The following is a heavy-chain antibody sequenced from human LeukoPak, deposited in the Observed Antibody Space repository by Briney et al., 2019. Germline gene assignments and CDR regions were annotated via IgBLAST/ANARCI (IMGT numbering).Heavy chain of an antibody. J-gene: IGHJ4*02. CDR2: ISWNSASV. Sequence: GRSLRLSCEASGFTFDDYGMHWVRQAPGQGLEWVSTISWNSASVGYVDSVKGRFTISRDNAKKTLYLQMNSLRPEDTALYYCAKDYGYSSSWYDYWGQGTLVTVSS. CDR1: GFTFDDYG. V-gene: IGHV3-9*01. CDR3: AKDYGYSSSWYDY. D-gene: IGHD6-13*01.